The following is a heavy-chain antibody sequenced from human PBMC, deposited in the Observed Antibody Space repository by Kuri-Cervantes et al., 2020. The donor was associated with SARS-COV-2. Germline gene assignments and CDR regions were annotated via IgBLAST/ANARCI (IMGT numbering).Heavy chain of an antibody. CDR2: IIPIFGTA. Sequence: SVKVSCKASGGTFSSYAISWVRQAPGQGLEWMGGIIPIFGTANYAQKLQGRVTMTTDTSTSTAYVELRSLRSDDTAVYYCARERILWFGEPTHFDYWGQGTLVTVSS. D-gene: IGHD3-10*01. CDR1: GGTFSSYA. J-gene: IGHJ4*02. V-gene: IGHV1-69*05. CDR3: ARERILWFGEPTHFDY.